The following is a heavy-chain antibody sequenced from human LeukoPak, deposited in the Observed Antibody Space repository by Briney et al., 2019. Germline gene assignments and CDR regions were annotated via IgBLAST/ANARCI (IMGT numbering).Heavy chain of an antibody. Sequence: SETLSLTCTVSGGSISSYYWSWIRQPPGKGLEWIGYIYYSGCTNYNPSLKSRVTISVDTSKNQFSLKLSSVTAADTAVYYCARGMVAATFEPWGQGTLVTVSS. CDR2: IYYSGCT. CDR3: ARGMVAATFEP. CDR1: GGSISSYY. D-gene: IGHD2-15*01. J-gene: IGHJ5*02. V-gene: IGHV4-59*01.